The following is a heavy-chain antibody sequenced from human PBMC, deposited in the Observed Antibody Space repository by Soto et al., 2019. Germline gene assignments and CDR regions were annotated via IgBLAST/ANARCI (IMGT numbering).Heavy chain of an antibody. CDR1: GYTLTELS. V-gene: IGHV1-24*01. J-gene: IGHJ4*02. Sequence: GASVKVSCKVSGYTLTELSMHWVRQAPGKGLEWMGGFDPEDGETIYAQKFQGRVTMTEDTSTDTAYMELSSLRSEDTAVYYCATIGYCSGGSCYDDYWGQGTLVPVS. CDR2: FDPEDGET. CDR3: ATIGYCSGGSCYDDY. D-gene: IGHD2-15*01.